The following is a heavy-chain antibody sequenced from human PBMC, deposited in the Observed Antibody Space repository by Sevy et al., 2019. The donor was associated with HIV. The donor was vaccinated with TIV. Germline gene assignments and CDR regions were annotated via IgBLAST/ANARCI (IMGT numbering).Heavy chain of an antibody. V-gene: IGHV5-51*01. CDR1: GYSFTSYW. D-gene: IGHD4-17*01. CDR3: ARCTVTTVEFDY. J-gene: IGHJ4*02. Sequence: GESLKISCKGSGYSFTSYWIGWVRQMPGKGLGWMGIIYPGDSDTRYSPSFQGQVTISADKSLNTAYLQWSSLKASDTAMYYCARCTVTTVEFDYWGQGTLVTVSS. CDR2: IYPGDSDT.